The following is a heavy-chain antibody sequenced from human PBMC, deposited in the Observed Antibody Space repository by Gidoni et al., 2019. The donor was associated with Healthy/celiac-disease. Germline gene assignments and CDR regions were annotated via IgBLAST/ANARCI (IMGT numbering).Heavy chain of an antibody. CDR1: AVPFSSYA. V-gene: IGHV1-69*06. CDR2: IIPIFGTT. Sequence: VQLVQSRDEVKKPGSSVKLSCKASAVPFSSYAISWVRPTPGQGLEWMGGIIPIFGTTNYAQKFQGRVTITADKCTSTAYMELSSLRSEDTAVYYCARAGGYCSGGSCYSAQLDYYYYMDVWGKGTTVTVSS. CDR3: ARAGGYCSGGSCYSAQLDYYYYMDV. J-gene: IGHJ6*03. D-gene: IGHD2-15*01.